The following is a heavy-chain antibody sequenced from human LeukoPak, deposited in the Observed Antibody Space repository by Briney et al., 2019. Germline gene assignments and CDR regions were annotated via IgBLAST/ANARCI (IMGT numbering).Heavy chain of an antibody. V-gene: IGHV3-30-3*01. CDR3: AKDLPFYYDSSGSY. D-gene: IGHD3-22*01. CDR2: ITYDGSNK. J-gene: IGHJ4*02. Sequence: GGSLRLSCAVSGFTLRSYTMHWVRQAPGKGLEWVAVITYDGSNKYYADSVKGRILISRDISKNTLHLQVNSLRAEDTAVYYCAKDLPFYYDSSGSYWGQGTLVTVSS. CDR1: GFTLRSYT.